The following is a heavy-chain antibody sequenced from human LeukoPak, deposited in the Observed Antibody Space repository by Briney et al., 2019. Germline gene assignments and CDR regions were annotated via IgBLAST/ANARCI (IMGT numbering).Heavy chain of an antibody. D-gene: IGHD6-13*01. CDR1: GFTFSSYG. J-gene: IGHJ4*02. Sequence: HPGGSLRLSCAASGFTFSSYGMHWVRQAPGKGLEWVAVIWYDGSNKYYADSVKGRFTISRDNAKNSLYLQMNSLRAEDTAVYYCARLRAAQTYDYWGQGTLVTVSS. CDR3: ARLRAAQTYDY. CDR2: IWYDGSNK. V-gene: IGHV3-33*01.